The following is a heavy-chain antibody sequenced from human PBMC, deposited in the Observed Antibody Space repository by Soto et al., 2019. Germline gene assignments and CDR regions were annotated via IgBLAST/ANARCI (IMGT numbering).Heavy chain of an antibody. CDR3: TGEVASGY. J-gene: IGHJ4*02. CDR1: GFTVSTYG. D-gene: IGHD2-8*02. V-gene: IGHV3-30*03. Sequence: QVQLVESGGGVVQPGRSLRLSCAVSGFTVSTYGMHWVRQAPGKGLEWVAVISRDGGTKFYADSVKGRFTISRDNSRNLLFLAMNSLRGDDMAVYYCTGEVASGYWGQGTLVTVSS. CDR2: ISRDGGTK.